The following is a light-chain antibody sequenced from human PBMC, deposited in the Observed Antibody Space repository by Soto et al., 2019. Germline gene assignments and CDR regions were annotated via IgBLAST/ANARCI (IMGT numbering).Light chain of an antibody. Sequence: ETVMTQSPSTLSVSPGERAPLSCMASQSVGSDLAWYQQKPGQAPRLLIYGAPTRATGIPARFSGSGSGTEFTLTISSLQSEDFAVYYCQQYNNWPRTFGQGTKVDIK. CDR2: GAP. V-gene: IGKV3-15*01. CDR3: QQYNNWPRT. CDR1: QSVGSD. J-gene: IGKJ1*01.